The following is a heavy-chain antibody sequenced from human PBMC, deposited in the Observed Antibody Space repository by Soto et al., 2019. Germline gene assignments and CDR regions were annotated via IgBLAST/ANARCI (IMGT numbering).Heavy chain of an antibody. CDR2: IYYSGSP. D-gene: IGHD1-1*01. CDR1: GGSISNNVYY. V-gene: IGHV4-39*01. CDR3: GRHRRETGTYAQPLDP. J-gene: IGHJ5*02. Sequence: PSETLSLTCTVSGGSISNNVYYWGWVRQPPGKALEWIGDIYYSGSPIYNSSLRSRLIISVDTSKNEFSLKLRSVTAADTALYFCGRHRRETGTYAQPLDPWGQGILVTVSS.